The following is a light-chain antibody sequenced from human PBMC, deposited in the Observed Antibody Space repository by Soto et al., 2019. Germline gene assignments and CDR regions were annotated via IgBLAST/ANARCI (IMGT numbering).Light chain of an antibody. CDR3: QQYYNWPRT. CDR2: GAS. J-gene: IGKJ1*01. CDR1: QSLGSD. V-gene: IGKV3-15*01. Sequence: EIVMTQSPGTLSLSPGDTATLSCRASQSLGSDLAWYQQKPGQAPRLLIFGASARPTGIPARISGSGSGTEFTLTISSLRSEDFAVYFCQQYYNWPRTSGQGTKVEI.